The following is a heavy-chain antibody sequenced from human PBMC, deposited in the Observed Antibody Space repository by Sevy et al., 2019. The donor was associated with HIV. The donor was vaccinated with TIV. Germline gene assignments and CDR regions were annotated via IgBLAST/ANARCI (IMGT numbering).Heavy chain of an antibody. V-gene: IGHV3-30-3*01. J-gene: IGHJ5*02. D-gene: IGHD3-9*01. CDR2: ISYDGSNK. Sequence: GGSLRLSCAASGFTFSSYAMHWVRQAPGKGLEWVAVISYDGSNKYYADSVKGRFTISRDNSKNTLYLQMNSLRAEDTAAYYCARDGGLRYFDWLFDLGWFDPWGQGTLVTVSS. CDR1: GFTFSSYA. CDR3: ARDGGLRYFDWLFDLGWFDP.